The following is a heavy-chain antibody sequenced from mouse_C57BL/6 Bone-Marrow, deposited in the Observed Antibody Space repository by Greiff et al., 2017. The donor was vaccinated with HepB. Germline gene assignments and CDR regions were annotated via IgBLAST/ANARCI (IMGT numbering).Heavy chain of an antibody. D-gene: IGHD4-1*01. CDR2: ISDGGSYT. Sequence: EVKVVESGGGLVKPGGSLKLSCAASGFTFSSYAMSWVRQTPEKRLEWVATISDGGSYTYYPDNVKGRFTISRDNAKNNLYLQMSHLKSEDTAMYYCARENWDFDYWGQGTTLTVSS. CDR1: GFTFSSYA. CDR3: ARENWDFDY. J-gene: IGHJ2*01. V-gene: IGHV5-4*01.